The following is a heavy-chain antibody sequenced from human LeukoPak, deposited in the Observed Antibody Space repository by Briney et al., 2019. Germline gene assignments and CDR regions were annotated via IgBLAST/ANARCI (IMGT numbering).Heavy chain of an antibody. V-gene: IGHV3-23*01. Sequence: QAGGSLRLSCAASGFTFISFGMNWVRQAPGKGLEWVSAISGSGGSTYYADSVKGRFTISRDNSKNTLYLQMNSLRAEDTAVYYCAKYEAVAGTGLSPTLDYWGREPWSPSPQ. CDR1: GFTFISFG. D-gene: IGHD6-19*01. CDR2: ISGSGGST. J-gene: IGHJ4*02. CDR3: AKYEAVAGTGLSPTLDY.